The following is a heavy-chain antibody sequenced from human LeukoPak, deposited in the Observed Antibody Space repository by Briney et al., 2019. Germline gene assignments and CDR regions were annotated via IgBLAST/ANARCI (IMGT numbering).Heavy chain of an antibody. J-gene: IGHJ4*02. CDR2: ISVYNGNT. D-gene: IGHD3-10*01. Sequence: ASVKVSCKASGYTFTSYGISWVRQAPGQGLQWMGWISVYNGNTNYAQKLQGRVTMTTDTSTSTAYMELRSLRSDDTAVYYCARDPGSYWNFDCWGQGTLVTVSS. V-gene: IGHV1-18*01. CDR1: GYTFTSYG. CDR3: ARDPGSYWNFDC.